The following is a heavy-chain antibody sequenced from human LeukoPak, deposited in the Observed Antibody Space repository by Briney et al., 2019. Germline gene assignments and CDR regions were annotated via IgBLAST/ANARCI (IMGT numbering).Heavy chain of an antibody. CDR1: GYTFTSYD. CDR3: ARDETLCSGGTCYSLRGDY. D-gene: IGHD2-15*01. J-gene: IGHJ4*02. Sequence: GASVKVSCKASGYTFTSYDINWVRQATGQGLEWMGWMNPNSGNTGYAQKFQGRVTMTRNTSISTAYMELSSLRSEDTAVYYCARDETLCSGGTCYSLRGDYWGQGTLVTVSS. CDR2: MNPNSGNT. V-gene: IGHV1-8*01.